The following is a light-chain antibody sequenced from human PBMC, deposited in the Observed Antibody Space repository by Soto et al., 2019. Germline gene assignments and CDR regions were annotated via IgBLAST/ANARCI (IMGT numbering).Light chain of an antibody. CDR1: SGDVGSYNY. CDR3: NSYGDNNLI. V-gene: IGLV2-8*01. Sequence: QSVLTQPPSASGSPGQSVTISCTGTSGDVGSYNYVSWYQQHPGKAPKLIIYEVSRRPSGVSDRFSGSKSGNTASLTVSGQQAEEEAAYSCNSYGDNNLIFGGGTKLTVL. J-gene: IGLJ2*01. CDR2: EVS.